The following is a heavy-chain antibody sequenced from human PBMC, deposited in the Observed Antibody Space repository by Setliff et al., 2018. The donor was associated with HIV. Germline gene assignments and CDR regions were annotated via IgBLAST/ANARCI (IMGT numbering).Heavy chain of an antibody. CDR1: EFTFSSYA. V-gene: IGHV3-23*01. Sequence: GSLRLSCVASEFTFSSYAMNWVRQAPGKGLEWVSTISGSGGTKYYADSVKGRFTISRDNSKNTLYLQMDSLRAEDTAVYYCAKDPNYGSGTYPDSFQIWGQGTMVTVSS. J-gene: IGHJ3*02. CDR3: AKDPNYGSGTYPDSFQI. CDR2: ISGSGGTK. D-gene: IGHD3-10*01.